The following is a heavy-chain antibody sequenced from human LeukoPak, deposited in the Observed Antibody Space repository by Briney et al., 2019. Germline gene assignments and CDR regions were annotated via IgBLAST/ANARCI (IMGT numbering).Heavy chain of an antibody. CDR3: SRYRGSYACYS. V-gene: IGHV3-11*04. J-gene: IGHJ3*02. CDR2: ISNSGDTM. CDR1: GFTFSDYY. D-gene: IGHD1-26*01. Sequence: PGGSLRLSCAASGFTFSDYYMGWMRQAPGKGLEWVSYISNSGDTMYYVDSVKGRFTISRDNAKNSVFLQMSSLRVDDTAIYYCSRYRGSYACYSWGQGTMVTVSS.